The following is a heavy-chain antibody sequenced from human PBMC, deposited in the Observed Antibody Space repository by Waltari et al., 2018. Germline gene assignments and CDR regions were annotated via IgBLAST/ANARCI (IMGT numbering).Heavy chain of an antibody. J-gene: IGHJ4*02. Sequence: EVQLVESGGGLVKPGGSLRLSCPASGFTLSAHYLDWVRPAPGKGTEWVGRNRNKVNSYTTEYAASVKGRFTISRDDSKNSMYLQMNSLKTEDTAVYYCARARAAAPNGYFDYWGQGTLVTVSS. D-gene: IGHD6-13*01. V-gene: IGHV3-72*01. CDR1: GFTLSAHY. CDR2: NRNKVNSYTT. CDR3: ARARAAAPNGYFDY.